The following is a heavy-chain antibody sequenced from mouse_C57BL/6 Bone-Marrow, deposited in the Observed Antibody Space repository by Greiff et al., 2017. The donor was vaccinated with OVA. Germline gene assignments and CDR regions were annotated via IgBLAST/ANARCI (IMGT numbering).Heavy chain of an antibody. CDR2: ISSGGDYI. J-gene: IGHJ3*01. D-gene: IGHD3-2*01. Sequence: EVQGVESGAGLVKPGGSLKLSCAASGFTFSSYAMSWVRQTPEKRLEWVAYISSGGDYIYYADTVKGRFTISRDNARNTLYLQMSSLKSEDTAMYYGTRAHVDRGAYWGQGTLVTVSA. V-gene: IGHV5-9-1*02. CDR3: TRAHVDRGAY. CDR1: GFTFSSYA.